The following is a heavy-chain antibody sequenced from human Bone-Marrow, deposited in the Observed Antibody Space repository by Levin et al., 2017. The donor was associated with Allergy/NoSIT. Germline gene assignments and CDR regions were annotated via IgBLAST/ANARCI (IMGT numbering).Heavy chain of an antibody. D-gene: IGHD6-13*01. Sequence: GGSLRLSCAASGFTFSSYGMHWVRQAPGKGLEWVAVISFDGSDKHYADSLKGRFTVSRDNSKNTLCLQMNSLRAEDTAVYYCAKDFSSSWSLDYWGQGTLVTVSS. CDR2: ISFDGSDK. CDR3: AKDFSSSWSLDY. J-gene: IGHJ4*02. V-gene: IGHV3-30*18. CDR1: GFTFSSYG.